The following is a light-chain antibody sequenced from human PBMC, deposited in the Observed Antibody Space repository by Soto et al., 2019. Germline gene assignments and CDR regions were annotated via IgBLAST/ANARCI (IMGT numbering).Light chain of an antibody. J-gene: IGLJ1*01. Sequence: YELTQPPSVSVALGQTARITCGGNNIGSKSVHWYQQKPGQAPVLVVYDDTDRPSGIPERFSGSNSGNTATLTISRVEGGDEADFYCQVWDTSSDQYVFGTGTKVTVL. CDR1: NIGSKS. CDR3: QVWDTSSDQYV. CDR2: DDT. V-gene: IGLV3-21*02.